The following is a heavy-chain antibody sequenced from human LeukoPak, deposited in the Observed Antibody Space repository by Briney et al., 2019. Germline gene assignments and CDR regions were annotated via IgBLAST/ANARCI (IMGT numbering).Heavy chain of an antibody. V-gene: IGHV1-18*01. CDR1: RYTLTELS. J-gene: IGHJ5*02. D-gene: IGHD3-9*01. CDR3: AKDWHILTGRNCFDP. CDR2: VTSYNGDT. Sequence: ASVKVSCKVSRYTLTELSMHWVRQAPGQGLEWMGWVTSYNGDTNYAQKFQGRVTMSTDTSTSTAYMELRGLRFDDTAIYYCAKDWHILTGRNCFDPWGQGTLVTVSS.